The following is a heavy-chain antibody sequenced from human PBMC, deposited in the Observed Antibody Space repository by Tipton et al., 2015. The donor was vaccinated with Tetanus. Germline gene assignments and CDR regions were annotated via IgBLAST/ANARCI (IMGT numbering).Heavy chain of an antibody. CDR2: INSDGSST. CDR3: AREDGYSYGLFDY. J-gene: IGHJ4*02. D-gene: IGHD5-18*01. Sequence: SGFTFSSYWMHWVRQAPGKGLVWVSRINSDGSSTSYADSVKGRFTISRDNAKNTLYLQMNSLRAEDTAVYYCAREDGYSYGLFDYWGQGTLVTVSS. V-gene: IGHV3-74*01. CDR1: GFTFSSYW.